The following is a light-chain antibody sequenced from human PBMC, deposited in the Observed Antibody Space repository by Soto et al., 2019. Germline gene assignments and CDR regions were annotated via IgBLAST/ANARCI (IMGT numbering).Light chain of an antibody. Sequence: EIVLTQSPATLSLSPGERATLSCRASQSVSSYLAWYQQKRGQAPRLLIYDASNRATGIPARFSGSGSGTDFTLTISSLEPEIFAVYYCQQRTLFGQGTRLEIK. CDR3: QQRTL. CDR1: QSVSSY. V-gene: IGKV3-11*01. J-gene: IGKJ5*01. CDR2: DAS.